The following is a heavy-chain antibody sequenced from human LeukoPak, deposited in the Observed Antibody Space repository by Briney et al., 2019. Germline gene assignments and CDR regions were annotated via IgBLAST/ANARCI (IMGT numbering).Heavy chain of an antibody. CDR2: MNPNSGNT. CDR3: WSNLDTVAAAGTWGYYYYGMDV. V-gene: IGHV1-8*01. D-gene: IGHD6-13*01. Sequence: ASVKVSCKASGYTFTSYDINWVRQATGQGLEWMGWMNPNSGNTGYAQKFQGRVTMTRNTSISTAYMELSSLRSEDTAVYYCWSNLDTVAAAGTWGYYYYGMDVWGQGTTVTVSS. CDR1: GYTFTSYD. J-gene: IGHJ6*02.